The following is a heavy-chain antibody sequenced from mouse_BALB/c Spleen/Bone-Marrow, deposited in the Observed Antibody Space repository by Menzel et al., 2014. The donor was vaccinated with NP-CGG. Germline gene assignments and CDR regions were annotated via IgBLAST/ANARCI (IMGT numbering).Heavy chain of an antibody. CDR2: IAPGSGST. CDR1: GYTFTSYW. J-gene: IGHJ2*01. D-gene: IGHD4-1*01. Sequence: DLVKPGASVKLSCKASGYTFTSYWINWIKQRPGQGLEWIGRIAPGSGSTYYDEMFKGKATLTVDKSSSTAYMQLSSLTSEDSAVYYCARDWDEAYYFDYWGQGTTLTVSS. CDR3: ARDWDEAYYFDY. V-gene: IGHV1S41*01.